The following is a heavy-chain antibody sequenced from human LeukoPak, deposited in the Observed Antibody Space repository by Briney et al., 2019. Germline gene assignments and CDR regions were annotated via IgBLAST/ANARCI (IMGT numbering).Heavy chain of an antibody. CDR3: ARFIYDYVWGSYQSLGY. CDR1: GFTFSSYS. J-gene: IGHJ4*02. V-gene: IGHV3-21*01. D-gene: IGHD3-16*02. Sequence: PGGSLRLSCAASGFTFSSYSMNWVRQAPGKGLEWVSSISSSSYIYYADSVKGRFTISRDNAKNSLYLQMNSLRAEDTAVYYCARFIYDYVWGSYQSLGYWGQGTLITVSS. CDR2: ISSSSYI.